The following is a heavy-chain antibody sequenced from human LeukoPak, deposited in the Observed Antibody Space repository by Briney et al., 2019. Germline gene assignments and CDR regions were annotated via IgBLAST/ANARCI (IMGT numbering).Heavy chain of an antibody. CDR1: ENSFTSYW. V-gene: IGHV5-51*01. J-gene: IGHJ4*02. D-gene: IGHD2-15*01. Sequence: GESLKISCKGSENSFTSYWVGWVRQMPGKGLEWMGIIYPHDSDTRYSPSFQAQVSISADKSISTAYLQWSSLKASDTAIYYCASQGYCGAASCYKYWGQGTLVTVSS. CDR2: IYPHDSDT. CDR3: ASQGYCGAASCYKY.